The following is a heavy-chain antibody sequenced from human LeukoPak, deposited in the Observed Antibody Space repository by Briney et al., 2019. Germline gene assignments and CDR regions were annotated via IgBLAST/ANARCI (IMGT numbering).Heavy chain of an antibody. V-gene: IGHV1-2*02. D-gene: IGHD1-1*01. J-gene: IGHJ5*02. CDR1: GYSFTGYY. Sequence: GASVKVSCKASGYSFTGYYMHWVRQAPGQGLEWMGWINPNSGDTNFAQKFQGRVTMTRDTSISTAYMELSRLRSDDTAVYYCARAGTHNWFDPWGQGTLVTVSS. CDR3: ARAGTHNWFDP. CDR2: INPNSGDT.